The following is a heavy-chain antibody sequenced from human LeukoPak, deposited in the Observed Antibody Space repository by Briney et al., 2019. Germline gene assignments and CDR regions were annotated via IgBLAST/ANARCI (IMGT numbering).Heavy chain of an antibody. Sequence: PGGSLRLSCAASGFTFSSYGMHWVRQAPGKGLEWVAVISYDGNNKYYADSVKGRFTISRDNSKNTLYLQMNGLRAEDTAVYYCALVGDYYGMDVWGQGTTVTVSS. CDR2: ISYDGNNK. V-gene: IGHV3-30*03. CDR3: ALVGDYYGMDV. D-gene: IGHD3-10*01. J-gene: IGHJ6*02. CDR1: GFTFSSYG.